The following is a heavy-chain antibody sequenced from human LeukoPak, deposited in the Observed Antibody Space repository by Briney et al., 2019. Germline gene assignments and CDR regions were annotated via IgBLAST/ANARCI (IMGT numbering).Heavy chain of an antibody. CDR2: MNPNSGNT. J-gene: IGHJ4*02. V-gene: IGHV1-8*01. CDR3: ARSLTGYYMAPPSDY. Sequence: ASVKVSCKASGYTFTSYDINWVRQATGQGREWMGWMNPNSGNTGYAQKFQGRVTMTRNTSISTAYMELSSLRSEDTAVYYCARSLTGYYMAPPSDYWGQGTLVTVSS. D-gene: IGHD3-9*01. CDR1: GYTFTSYD.